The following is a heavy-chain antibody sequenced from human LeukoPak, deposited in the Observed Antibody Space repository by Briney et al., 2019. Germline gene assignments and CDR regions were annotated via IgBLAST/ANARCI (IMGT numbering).Heavy chain of an antibody. D-gene: IGHD3-22*01. CDR3: ARKDGQNYDSSGYYDY. V-gene: IGHV1-69*13. CDR2: IIPIFGTA. J-gene: IGHJ4*02. CDR1: GGTFSSYA. Sequence: ASVKVSCKASGGTFSSYAISWVRQAPGQGLEWMGGIIPIFGTANYAQKFQGRVTITADESTSTAYMELSSLRSEDTAVYYCARKDGQNYDSSGYYDYWGQETLVTVSS.